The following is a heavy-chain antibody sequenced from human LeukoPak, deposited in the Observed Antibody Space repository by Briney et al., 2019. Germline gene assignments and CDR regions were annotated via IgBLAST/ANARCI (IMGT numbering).Heavy chain of an antibody. J-gene: IGHJ6*03. Sequence: GGSLRLSCAASGFTFSNFWMHWVRQAPGKGLEWVSGINWNGGSTGYADSVKGRFTISRDNAKNSLYLQMNSLRAEDTAVYYCARGALDYGDHYYYYYYMDVWGKGTTVTVSS. CDR2: INWNGGST. V-gene: IGHV3-20*04. CDR1: GFTFSNFW. CDR3: ARGALDYGDHYYYYYYMDV. D-gene: IGHD4-17*01.